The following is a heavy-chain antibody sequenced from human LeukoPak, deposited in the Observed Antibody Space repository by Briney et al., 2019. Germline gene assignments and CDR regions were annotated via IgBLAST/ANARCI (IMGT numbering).Heavy chain of an antibody. Sequence: SETLSLTCTVSGGSISSSNYYWGWIRQPPGKGLEWIGSIYYSGSSYHNPSLKSRVTTSVDTSKNQFSLKLTSVTAADTAVYYCARSWWEWLPRHFHYWGQGTLVTVSS. CDR1: GGSISSSNYY. V-gene: IGHV4-39*07. CDR2: IYYSGSS. D-gene: IGHD6-19*01. J-gene: IGHJ4*02. CDR3: ARSWWEWLPRHFHY.